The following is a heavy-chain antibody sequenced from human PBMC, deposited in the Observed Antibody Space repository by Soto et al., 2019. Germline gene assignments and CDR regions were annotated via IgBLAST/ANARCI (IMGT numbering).Heavy chain of an antibody. D-gene: IGHD3-22*01. J-gene: IGHJ5*02. CDR3: ARYMYYYDSSGYYLNWFDP. CDR1: GGSISSGGYY. V-gene: IGHV4-31*03. CDR2: IYYSGST. Sequence: SETLSLTCTVSGGSISSGGYYWSWIRQHPGKGLEWIGYIYYSGSTYYNPSLKSRVTISVDTSKNQFSLKLSSVTAADTAVYYCARYMYYYDSSGYYLNWFDPWGQGTLVTVSS.